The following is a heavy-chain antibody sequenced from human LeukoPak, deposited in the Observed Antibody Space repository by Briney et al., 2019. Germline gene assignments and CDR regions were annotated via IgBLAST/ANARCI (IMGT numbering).Heavy chain of an antibody. Sequence: GGSLRLSCAASGFTFSSYAMSWVRQAPGKGLEWVSAISGSGGSAYYADSVKGRFTISRDNSKNTLYLQMNSLRAEDTAVYYCAKGGYYDSSGYSYWGQGTLVTVSS. CDR1: GFTFSSYA. V-gene: IGHV3-23*01. D-gene: IGHD3-22*01. CDR3: AKGGYYDSSGYSY. J-gene: IGHJ4*02. CDR2: ISGSGGSA.